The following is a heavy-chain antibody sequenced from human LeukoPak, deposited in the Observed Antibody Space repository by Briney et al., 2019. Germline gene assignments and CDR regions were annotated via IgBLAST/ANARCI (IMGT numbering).Heavy chain of an antibody. D-gene: IGHD5-12*01. J-gene: IGHJ4*02. CDR2: INPNSGGT. CDR1: GYTFTGYY. CDR3: ARAMKGYSGYDSWWRYYFDY. V-gene: IGHV1-2*02. Sequence: ASVKVSCKASGYTFTGYYMHWVRQAPGQGLEWMGWINPNSGGTNYAQKFQGRVTITADESTSTAYMELSSLRSEDTAVYYCARAMKGYSGYDSWWRYYFDYWGQGTLVTVSS.